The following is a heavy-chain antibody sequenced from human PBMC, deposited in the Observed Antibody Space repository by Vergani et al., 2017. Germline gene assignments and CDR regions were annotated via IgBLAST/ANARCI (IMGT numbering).Heavy chain of an antibody. V-gene: IGHV4-39*07. CDR1: GGSISSSSYY. D-gene: IGHD5-18*01. CDR3: ARGRVDTAMKY. Sequence: QLQLQESGPGLVKHSETLSLTCTVSGGSISSSSYYWGWIRQPPGKGLEWIGSIYYSGSTYYNPSLKSRVTISVDTSKNQFSLKLSSVTAADTAVYYCARGRVDTAMKYWGQGTLVTVAS. J-gene: IGHJ4*02. CDR2: IYYSGST.